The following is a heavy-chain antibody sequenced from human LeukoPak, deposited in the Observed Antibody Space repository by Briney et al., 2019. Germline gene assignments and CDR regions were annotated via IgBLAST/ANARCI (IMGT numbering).Heavy chain of an antibody. CDR2: ISGSGGST. CDR1: GFTFTHYG. V-gene: IGHV3-23*01. CDR3: AKEGFASGGAY. Sequence: PGGSLRLSCAASGFTFTHYGMNWVRQAPGKGLEWVSAISGSGGSTYYADSVKGRFTISRDNSKNTLYLQMNSLRAGDTAVYYCAKEGFASGGAYWGQGTLVTVSS. D-gene: IGHD3-16*01. J-gene: IGHJ4*02.